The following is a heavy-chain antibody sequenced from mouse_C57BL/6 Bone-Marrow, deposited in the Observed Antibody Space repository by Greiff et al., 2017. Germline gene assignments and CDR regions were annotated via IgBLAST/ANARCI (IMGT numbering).Heavy chain of an antibody. Sequence: QVQLQQPGTELVKPGASVKLSCKASGYTFTSYWMHWVKQRPGQGLEWIGNINPSNGGTNYNEKFKSKATLTVDKSSSTAYMQRSSLTSEDSAVYYCARPPHSLLLFDYWGQGTTLTVSS. V-gene: IGHV1-53*01. CDR2: INPSNGGT. D-gene: IGHD2-10*01. CDR3: ARPPHSLLLFDY. CDR1: GYTFTSYW. J-gene: IGHJ2*01.